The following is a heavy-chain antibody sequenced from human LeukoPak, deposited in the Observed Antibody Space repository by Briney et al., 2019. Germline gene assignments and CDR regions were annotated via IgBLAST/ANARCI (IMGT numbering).Heavy chain of an antibody. J-gene: IGHJ3*02. D-gene: IGHD6-19*01. V-gene: IGHV3-21*01. CDR2: ISSSSSYI. Sequence: PGGSLRLSCAASGFTFSSYSMNWVRQAPGKGLEWVSSISSSSSYIYYADSVKGRFTISRDNAKNSLYLQMNSLRAEDTAVYYCASQIAVAGSNAFDIWGQGTMVTVSS. CDR1: GFTFSSYS. CDR3: ASQIAVAGSNAFDI.